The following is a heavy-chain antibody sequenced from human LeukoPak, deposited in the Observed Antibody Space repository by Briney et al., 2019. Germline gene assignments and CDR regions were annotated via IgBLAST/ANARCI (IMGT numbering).Heavy chain of an antibody. V-gene: IGHV1-46*01. D-gene: IGHD3-10*01. CDR1: GYTFTSYY. CDR3: ARGSQEVRGVSNAFDI. J-gene: IGHJ3*02. Sequence: ASVKVSCKASGYTFTSYYMHWVRQAPGQGLEWMGIINPSGGSTSYAQKFQGRVTMTRDTSTSTVYMELSSLRSEDTAVYYCARGSQEVRGVSNAFDIWGQGTMVTVSS. CDR2: INPSGGST.